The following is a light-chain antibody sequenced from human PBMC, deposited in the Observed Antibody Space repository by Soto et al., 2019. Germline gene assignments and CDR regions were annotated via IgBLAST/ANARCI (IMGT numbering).Light chain of an antibody. CDR3: VLYMGSGISV. Sequence: QAVVTQEPSFSVSPGGTVTLTCGLTSGSVSTSHNPNWYQQTPGQAPRTLIYSTNTRSSGAPDRFSGSILGNKAALTITGAQADDESDYSCVLYMGSGISVFGTGTKLTVL. CDR2: STN. V-gene: IGLV8-61*01. J-gene: IGLJ1*01. CDR1: SGSVSTSHN.